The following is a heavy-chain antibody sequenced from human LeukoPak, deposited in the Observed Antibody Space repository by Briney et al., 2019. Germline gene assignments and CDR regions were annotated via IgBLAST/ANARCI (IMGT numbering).Heavy chain of an antibody. J-gene: IGHJ4*02. Sequence: SETLSLTCTVSVGSLSSSSYYCGWIRQPPGKGLEWIGSIYCSGTTYYNLSLKSRVTISVDTSNNQSSMRLSSVPAADTAVYYCARQSSYGDGGVHWGQGTLVTVSS. V-gene: IGHV4-39*01. CDR2: IYCSGTT. CDR1: VGSLSSSSYY. D-gene: IGHD4-17*01. CDR3: ARQSSYGDGGVH.